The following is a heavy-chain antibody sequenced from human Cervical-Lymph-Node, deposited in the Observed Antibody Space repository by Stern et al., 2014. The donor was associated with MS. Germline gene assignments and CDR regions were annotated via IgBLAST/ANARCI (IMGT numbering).Heavy chain of an antibody. D-gene: IGHD2-15*01. V-gene: IGHV2-5*02. J-gene: IGHJ4*02. CDR1: GQSVSTDGVG. Sequence: ESGPTLLKPTQTLTLTCTLSGQSVSTDGVGVGWIRQPPGKALEWLTIVYWDDDKRYNPSLKSRLTLTKDTDKNQVVLTMTNMDPVDTAAYYCAHSLRRNNCSGGRCYYFDYWGQGTLVTVSS. CDR2: VYWDDDK. CDR3: AHSLRRNNCSGGRCYYFDY.